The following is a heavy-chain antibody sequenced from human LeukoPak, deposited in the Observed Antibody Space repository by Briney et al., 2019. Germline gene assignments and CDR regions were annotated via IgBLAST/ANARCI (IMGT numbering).Heavy chain of an antibody. J-gene: IGHJ4*02. V-gene: IGHV3-15*01. Sequence: PGGSLRLSCAASGSTFSNAWMSWVRQAPGKGLEWVGRIKRETDGGTTDYAAPVKGRFTISRDDSKNTLYLQMNSLRTEDTAVYYCSTGGVNWNYVGYWGQGTLVTVSS. CDR1: GSTFSNAW. CDR2: IKRETDGGTT. D-gene: IGHD1-7*01. CDR3: STGGVNWNYVGY.